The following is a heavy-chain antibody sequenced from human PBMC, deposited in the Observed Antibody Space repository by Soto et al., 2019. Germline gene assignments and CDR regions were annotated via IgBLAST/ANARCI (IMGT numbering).Heavy chain of an antibody. J-gene: IGHJ5*02. V-gene: IGHV4-39*01. CDR2: IYYSGST. CDR1: GGSISSSSYY. D-gene: IGHD3-10*01. Sequence: SETLSLTCTVSGGSISSSSYYWGWIRQPPGKGLEWIGSIYYSGSTYYNPSLKSRVTISVDTSKNQFSLKLSSVTAADTAVYYCARQDDFGSSEDNWFDPWGQGTLVTVSS. CDR3: ARQDDFGSSEDNWFDP.